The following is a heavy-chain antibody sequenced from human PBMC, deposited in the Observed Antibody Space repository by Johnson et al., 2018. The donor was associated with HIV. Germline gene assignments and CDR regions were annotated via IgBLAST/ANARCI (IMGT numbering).Heavy chain of an antibody. CDR3: ARDPCGGDCADAFDI. J-gene: IGHJ3*02. D-gene: IGHD2-21*02. CDR2: IKQDGSEK. CDR1: GFTFSSYW. Sequence: VQLVESGGGLVQPGGSLRLSCAASGFTFSSYWMSWVRQAPGKGLEWVANIKQDGSEKYYVDSVKGRFTISRDNTLNSLYLQMNSLRAEDTAVYYCARDPCGGDCADAFDIWGQGTMVTVSS. V-gene: IGHV3-7*01.